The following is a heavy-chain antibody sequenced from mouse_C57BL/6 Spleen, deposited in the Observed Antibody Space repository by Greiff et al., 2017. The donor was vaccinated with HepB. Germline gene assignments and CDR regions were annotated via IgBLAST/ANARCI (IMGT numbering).Heavy chain of an antibody. D-gene: IGHD2-3*01. CDR3: ARCPDDYDAMDY. Sequence: VQLQESGAELARPGASVKLSCKASGYTFTSYGISWVKQRTGQGLEWIGEIYPRSGNTYYNEKFKGKATLTADKSSSTAYMELRSLTSEDSAVYFCARCPDDYDAMDYWGQGTSVTVSS. J-gene: IGHJ4*01. V-gene: IGHV1-81*01. CDR1: GYTFTSYG. CDR2: IYPRSGNT.